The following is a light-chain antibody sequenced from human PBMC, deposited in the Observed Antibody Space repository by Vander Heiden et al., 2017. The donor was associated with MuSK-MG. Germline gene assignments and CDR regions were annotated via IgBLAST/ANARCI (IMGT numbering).Light chain of an antibody. V-gene: IGLV2-8*01. CDR1: SSDVGGDNY. CDR2: EVS. J-gene: IGLJ3*02. CDR3: SAEAGSNNWV. Sequence: QSALTQPPSASGSPGQSVTISCTGTSSDVGGDNYVCWNQQNPGNPHKLMIYEVSKRPAGVADRFSGSKAGNTASLTVSGRKEEEEADYYCSAEAGSNNWVFGGGTKRTVL.